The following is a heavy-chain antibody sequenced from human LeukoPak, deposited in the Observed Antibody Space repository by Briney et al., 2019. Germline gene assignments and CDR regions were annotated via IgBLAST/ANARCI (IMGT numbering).Heavy chain of an antibody. V-gene: IGHV4-59*12. CDR1: GGSISSYY. J-gene: IGHJ4*02. D-gene: IGHD4-17*01. CDR3: ARDGNTVTSDY. Sequence: SETLSLTCTVSGGSISSYYWSWIRQPPGKGLEWIGYIYYSGSANYNPSLKSRVTISVDTSKNQFSLNLSSVTAADTAIYYCARDGNTVTSDYWGQGTLVTVSS. CDR2: IYYSGSA.